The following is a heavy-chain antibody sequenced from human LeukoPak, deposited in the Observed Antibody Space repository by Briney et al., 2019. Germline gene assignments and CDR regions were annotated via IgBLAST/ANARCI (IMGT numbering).Heavy chain of an antibody. CDR3: ARDPYSSGWYGWFDP. V-gene: IGHV4-34*01. J-gene: IGHJ5*02. CDR2: INHSGST. CDR1: GGSFSGYY. D-gene: IGHD6-19*01. Sequence: SETLSLTCAVYGGSFSGYYWSWIRQRPGKGLEWIGEINHSGSTNYNPSLKSRVTISVDTSKNQFSLKLSSVTAADTAVYYCARDPYSSGWYGWFDPWGQGTLVTVSS.